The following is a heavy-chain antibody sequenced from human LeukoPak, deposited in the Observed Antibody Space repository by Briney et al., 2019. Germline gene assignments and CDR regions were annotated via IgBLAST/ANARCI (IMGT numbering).Heavy chain of an antibody. CDR2: IKQDGSEK. J-gene: IGHJ3*02. Sequence: PGGSLRLSCAASGFTFSSYWTSWVRQAPGKGLERVANIKQDGSEKYYVDSVKGRFTISRDNAKNSLYLQMNSLRAEDTAVYYCARDQDTAMVPGDAFDIWGQGTMVTVSS. CDR1: GFTFSSYW. D-gene: IGHD5-18*01. V-gene: IGHV3-7*01. CDR3: ARDQDTAMVPGDAFDI.